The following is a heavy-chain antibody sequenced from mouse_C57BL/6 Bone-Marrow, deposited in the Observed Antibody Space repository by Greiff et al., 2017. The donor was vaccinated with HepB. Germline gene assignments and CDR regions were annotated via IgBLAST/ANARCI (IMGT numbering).Heavy chain of an antibody. CDR2: ISSGGDYI. CDR1: GFTFSSYA. D-gene: IGHD2-10*01. CDR3: TRPYYDYWYFDV. Sequence: EVQVVESGAGLVKPGGSLKLSCAASGFTFSSYAMSWVRQTPEKRLEWVAYISSGGDYIYYADTVTGRFTISRDNARNTLYLQMSSLKSEDTAMYYCTRPYYDYWYFDVWGTGTTVTVSS. V-gene: IGHV5-9-1*02. J-gene: IGHJ1*03.